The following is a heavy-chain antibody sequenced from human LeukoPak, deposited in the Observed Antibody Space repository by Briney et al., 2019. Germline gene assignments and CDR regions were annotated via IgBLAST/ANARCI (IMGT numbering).Heavy chain of an antibody. CDR1: GYTLTELS. CDR2: FDPEDGET. CDR3: ATGVWWELDSVAHPDY. Sequence: VASVKVSCKVSGYTLTELSMHWVRQAPGKGLEWMGGFDPEDGETIYAQKFQGRVTMTEDTSTDTAYMGLSSLRSEDTAVYYCATGVWWELDSVAHPDYWGQGTLVTVSS. V-gene: IGHV1-24*01. J-gene: IGHJ4*02. D-gene: IGHD1-26*01.